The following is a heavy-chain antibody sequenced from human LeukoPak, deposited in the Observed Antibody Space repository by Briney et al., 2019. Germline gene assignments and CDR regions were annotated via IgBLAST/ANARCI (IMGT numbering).Heavy chain of an antibody. CDR3: ARGGSTIYYYDFWSGYTNWFDP. V-gene: IGHV1-8*01. Sequence: ASVKVSCKASGYTFTSYDINWVRQAPGQGLEWMGWMNPNSGNTGYAQKFQGRVTMTRNTSISTAYMELSSLRSEDTAVYYCARGGSTIYYYDFWSGYTNWFDPWGQGTLVTVSS. CDR1: GYTFTSYD. D-gene: IGHD3-3*01. CDR2: MNPNSGNT. J-gene: IGHJ5*02.